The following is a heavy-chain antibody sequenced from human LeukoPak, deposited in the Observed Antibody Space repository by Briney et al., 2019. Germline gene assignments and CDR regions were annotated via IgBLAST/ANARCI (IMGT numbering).Heavy chain of an antibody. Sequence: GGSLRLSCAASGFTFSSYAMTWVRQAPGKGLDWVSGITSSGANADYADSVKGRFTISRDNAKNTLYLQMSSLRAEDTAVYYCAREGYTGSYPDYWGQGTLVTVSS. CDR2: ITSSGANA. J-gene: IGHJ4*02. CDR1: GFTFSSYA. V-gene: IGHV3-23*01. D-gene: IGHD1-26*01. CDR3: AREGYTGSYPDY.